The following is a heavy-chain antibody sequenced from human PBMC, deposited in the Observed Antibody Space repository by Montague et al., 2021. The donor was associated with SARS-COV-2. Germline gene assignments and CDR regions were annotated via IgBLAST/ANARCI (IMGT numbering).Heavy chain of an antibody. J-gene: IGHJ6*02. Sequence: TLSLTCTVSGGSIRSGNYNWSWIRQPAGKGLEWSGRIYSSGSTNYNPSLKSRVTMSVDTSKNQFSLKVSSVTDADTAVYYCARDYGDYSYYYGLDVWGQGTTVTVSS. V-gene: IGHV4-61*02. D-gene: IGHD4-17*01. CDR3: ARDYGDYSYYYGLDV. CDR1: GGSIRSGNYN. CDR2: IYSSGST.